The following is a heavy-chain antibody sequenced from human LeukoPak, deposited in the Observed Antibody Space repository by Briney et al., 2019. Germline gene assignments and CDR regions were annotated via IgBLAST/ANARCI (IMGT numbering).Heavy chain of an antibody. CDR2: IYYSGST. J-gene: IGHJ5*02. D-gene: IGHD3-10*01. V-gene: IGHV4-59*12. CDR1: GGSISSYY. Sequence: SETLSLTCTVSGGSISSYYWSWIRQPPGKGLEWIGYIYYSGSTNYNPSLKSRVTISVDTSKNQFSLKLSSVTAADTAVYYCARDITMVRGVTTWGQGTLVTVSS. CDR3: ARDITMVRGVTT.